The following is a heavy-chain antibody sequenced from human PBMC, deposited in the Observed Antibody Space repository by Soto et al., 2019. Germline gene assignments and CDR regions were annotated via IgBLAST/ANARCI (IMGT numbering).Heavy chain of an antibody. J-gene: IGHJ6*02. CDR1: HFAFNIDA. V-gene: IGHV3-23*01. CDR3: ARDNWNGAYYGLDV. CDR2: MSGSGSSI. D-gene: IGHD1-20*01. Sequence: EAQLLEPGGGWVQPGESLTLSCVASHFAFNIDAMTWVRPAPGKVLEWVSSMSGSGSSIYYADSVKGRFTITRDKSKKTLYLQMNSLRAEDTAVYWCARDNWNGAYYGLDVWGQGTTVTVS.